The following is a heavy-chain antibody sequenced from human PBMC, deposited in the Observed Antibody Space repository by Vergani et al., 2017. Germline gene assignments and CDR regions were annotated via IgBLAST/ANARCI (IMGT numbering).Heavy chain of an antibody. CDR1: GFTFDDYA. J-gene: IGHJ4*02. D-gene: IGHD6-13*01. CDR3: AKDRAAATYYFDS. CDR2: ISWNSGSI. V-gene: IGHV3-9*01. Sequence: EVQLVESGGGLVQPGRSLRLSCAASGFTFDDYAMHWVRQAPGKGLEWVSGISWNSGSIGYADSVKGRFTISRDNAKNTLYLQMNSLRVEDTAVYYCAKDRAAATYYFDSWGQGTLVTVSS.